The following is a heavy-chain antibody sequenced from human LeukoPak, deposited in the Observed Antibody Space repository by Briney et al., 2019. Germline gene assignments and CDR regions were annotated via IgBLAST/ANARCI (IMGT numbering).Heavy chain of an antibody. CDR2: ISSSGSTI. V-gene: IGHV3-48*03. CDR1: GFTFSSYE. CDR3: AREGGYSGYDSGYYFDY. Sequence: PGGSLRLSCAASGFTFSSYEMNWVRQAPGKGLEWVSYISSSGSTIYYADSVKGRFTISRDNAKNSLYLQMNSLRAEDTAVYYCAREGGYSGYDSGYYFDYWGQGTLVTVSS. D-gene: IGHD5-12*01. J-gene: IGHJ4*02.